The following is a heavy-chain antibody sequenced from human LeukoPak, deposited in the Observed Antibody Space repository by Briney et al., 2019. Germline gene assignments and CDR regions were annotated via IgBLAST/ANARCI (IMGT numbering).Heavy chain of an antibody. CDR3: AKDLGDY. Sequence: GGSLRLSCAASGFTFDNYGINWVRQAPGKGLEWVSRIHWNGGRTGYADSVKGRFTISRDNSKNTLYLQMNSLRAEDTAVYYCAKDLGDYWGQGTLVTVSS. CDR2: IHWNGGRT. J-gene: IGHJ4*02. V-gene: IGHV3-20*04. CDR1: GFTFDNYG.